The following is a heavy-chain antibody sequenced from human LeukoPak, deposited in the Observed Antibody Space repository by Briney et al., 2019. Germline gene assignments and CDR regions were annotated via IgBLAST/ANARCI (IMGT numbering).Heavy chain of an antibody. CDR1: GGSFTGYY. J-gene: IGHJ4*02. CDR3: AREGKLTGYFGGLGFNY. V-gene: IGHV4-34*01. Sequence: PSETLSLTCAVYGGSFTGYYWSWIRQSPGKGLEWIGEINRSGVTNYNPSLKSRVTLSVDTSKSQFSLNLTSVTAADTAVYYCAREGKLTGYFGGLGFNYWGQGTLVTVSS. CDR2: INRSGVT. D-gene: IGHD3-22*01.